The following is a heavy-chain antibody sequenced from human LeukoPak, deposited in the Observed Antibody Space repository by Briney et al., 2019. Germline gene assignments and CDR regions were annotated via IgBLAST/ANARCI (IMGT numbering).Heavy chain of an antibody. CDR1: GGSISSYH. CDR3: ARLREMPDY. D-gene: IGHD3-16*01. V-gene: IGHV4-59*01. CDR2: IYYSGST. J-gene: IGHJ4*02. Sequence: SETLSLTCTVSGGSISSYHWSWIRQPPGKGLEWIGYIYYSGSTNYNPSLKSRVTISVDTSKNQFSLKLSSVTAADTAVYYCARLREMPDYWGQGTLVTVSS.